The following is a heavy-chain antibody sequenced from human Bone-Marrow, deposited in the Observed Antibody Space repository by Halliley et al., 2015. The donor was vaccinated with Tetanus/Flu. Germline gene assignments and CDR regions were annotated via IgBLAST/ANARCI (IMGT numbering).Heavy chain of an antibody. V-gene: IGHV4-39*01. D-gene: IGHD3-16*01. CDR1: GGSLSSGSHY. CDR2: IHYSGST. Sequence: LRLSCTVSGGSLSSGSHYWGWIRQPPGKGLEGIGSIHYSGSTYYNPSLKSRVTISVDTSKNQFSLKLSSVTAADRAVYYCARGLGMDVWGQGTTVTVSS. J-gene: IGHJ6*02. CDR3: ARGLGMDV.